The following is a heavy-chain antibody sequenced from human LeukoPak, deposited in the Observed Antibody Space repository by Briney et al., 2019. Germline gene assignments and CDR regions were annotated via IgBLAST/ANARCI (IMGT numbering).Heavy chain of an antibody. Sequence: GESLRLSCVASGFIFSDFGMNWVRQVPGKGLEWVAFISSRGTSTFYADSVKGRFTISRDNSKNTLYLQMNSLRAEDTAVFYCATRDSGDYPYFDYWGQGTLVTVSP. D-gene: IGHD4-17*01. CDR2: ISSRGTST. CDR1: GFIFSDFG. CDR3: ATRDSGDYPYFDY. J-gene: IGHJ4*02. V-gene: IGHV3-21*04.